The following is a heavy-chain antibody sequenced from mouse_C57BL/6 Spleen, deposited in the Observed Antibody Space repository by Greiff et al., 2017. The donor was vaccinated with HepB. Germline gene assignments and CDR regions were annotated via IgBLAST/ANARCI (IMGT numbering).Heavy chain of an antibody. CDR1: GYTFTSYW. D-gene: IGHD3-2*02. Sequence: QVQLKQPGAELVMPGASVKLSCKASGYTFTSYWMHWVKQRPGQGLEWIGEIDPSDSYTNYNQKFKGKSTLTVDKSSSTAYMQLSSLTSEDSAVYYCARVGAAQGFAYWGQGTLVTVSA. J-gene: IGHJ3*01. V-gene: IGHV1-69*01. CDR3: ARVGAAQGFAY. CDR2: IDPSDSYT.